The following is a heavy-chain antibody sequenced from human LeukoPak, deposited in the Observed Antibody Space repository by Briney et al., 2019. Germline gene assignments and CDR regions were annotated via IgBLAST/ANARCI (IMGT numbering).Heavy chain of an antibody. CDR2: IRSKAYGGTT. J-gene: IGHJ4*02. CDR3: TRDSKYYDFWSGYYFNY. V-gene: IGHV3-49*03. Sequence: GGSLRLSCAASGFTFSDYYMSWIRQAPGKGLEWVGFIRSKAYGGTTEYAASVKGRFTISRDDSKTIAYLQMNSLKTEDTAVYYCTRDSKYYDFWSGYYFNYWGQGTLVTVSS. D-gene: IGHD3-3*01. CDR1: GFTFSDYY.